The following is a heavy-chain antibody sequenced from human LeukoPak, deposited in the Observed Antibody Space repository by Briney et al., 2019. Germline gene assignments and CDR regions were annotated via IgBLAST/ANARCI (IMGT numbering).Heavy chain of an antibody. D-gene: IGHD2-15*01. CDR2: ISGSGGST. Sequence: GGSLRLSCAASGFTFSSYAMSWVRQAPGKGLEWVSAISGSGGSTYYADSVKGRFTISRDNSKNTLYLQMNSLRVEDTAVYYCAKSGETGHIVVVVAATDFDYWGQGTLVTVSS. CDR1: GFTFSSYA. CDR3: AKSGETGHIVVVVAATDFDY. V-gene: IGHV3-23*01. J-gene: IGHJ4*02.